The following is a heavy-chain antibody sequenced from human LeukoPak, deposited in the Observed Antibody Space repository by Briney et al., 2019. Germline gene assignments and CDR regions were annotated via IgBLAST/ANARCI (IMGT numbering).Heavy chain of an antibody. CDR1: GFTFSSYW. CDR2: IRYDGSHT. D-gene: IGHD3-9*01. V-gene: IGHV3-30*02. Sequence: PGGSLRLSCAASGFTFSSYWMSWVRQAPGKGLEWVAFIRYDGSHTYYADSVKGRFTISRDNSKNTLYLQMNSLRPEDTAVYYCAKENYNILTGSNSFDPWGQGTLVTVSS. CDR3: AKENYNILTGSNSFDP. J-gene: IGHJ5*02.